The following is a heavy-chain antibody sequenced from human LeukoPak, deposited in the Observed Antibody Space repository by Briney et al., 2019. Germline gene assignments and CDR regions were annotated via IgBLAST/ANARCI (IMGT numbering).Heavy chain of an antibody. V-gene: IGHV4-59*01. CDR3: ARGPWGSGSSYFDY. Sequence: PSETLSLTCTVSGGSISSYYWSWIRQPPGKGLEWIGYIYYSGSTNYNPSLKSRVTMSVDTSKNQFSLKLSSVTAADTAVYYCARGPWGSGSSYFDYWGQGTLVTVSS. CDR1: GGSISSYY. CDR2: IYYSGST. J-gene: IGHJ4*02. D-gene: IGHD3-10*01.